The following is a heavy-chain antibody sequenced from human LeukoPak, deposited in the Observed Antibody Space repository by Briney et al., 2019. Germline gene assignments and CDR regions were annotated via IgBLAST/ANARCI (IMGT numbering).Heavy chain of an antibody. CDR2: IDPSDSYT. Sequence: GESLKISCKGSGYNFTNYWIGWVRQMPGKGLEWMGRIDPSDSYTDYSPSFQGHVTISADKSISTAYLQWSSLKASDTAMYYCARPVLRYLDGMDAWGQGTTVTVSS. CDR3: ARPVLRYLDGMDA. CDR1: GYNFTNYW. J-gene: IGHJ6*02. D-gene: IGHD3-9*01. V-gene: IGHV5-10-1*01.